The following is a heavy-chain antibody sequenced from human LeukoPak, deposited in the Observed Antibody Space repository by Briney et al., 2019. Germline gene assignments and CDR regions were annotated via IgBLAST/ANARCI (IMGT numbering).Heavy chain of an antibody. CDR1: GYTFTGYY. Sequence: SVKVSCKASGYTFTGYYMHWVRQAPGQGLEWMGWINPNSGGTNYAQKFQGRVTMTRDTSISTAYMELSRLRSEDTAVYYCARTGLLKLEDYYYGMDVWGQGTTVTVSS. D-gene: IGHD1-1*01. V-gene: IGHV1-2*02. CDR3: ARTGLLKLEDYYYGMDV. J-gene: IGHJ6*02. CDR2: INPNSGGT.